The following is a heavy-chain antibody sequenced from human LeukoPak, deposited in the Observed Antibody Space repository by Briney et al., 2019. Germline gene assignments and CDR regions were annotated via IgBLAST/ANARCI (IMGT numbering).Heavy chain of an antibody. CDR2: ISYDGSNK. Sequence: GRSLRLPCAASGFTFSSYAMHWVRQAPGKGLEWVAVISYDGSNKYYADSVKGRFTISRDNSKNTLYLQMNSLRAEDTAVYYCASLAAAGTGNYWGREPWSPSPQ. CDR3: ASLAAAGTGNY. V-gene: IGHV3-30*04. CDR1: GFTFSSYA. D-gene: IGHD6-13*01. J-gene: IGHJ4*02.